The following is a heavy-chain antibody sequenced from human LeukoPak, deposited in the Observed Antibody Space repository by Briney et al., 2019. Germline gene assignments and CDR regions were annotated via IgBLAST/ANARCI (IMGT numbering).Heavy chain of an antibody. D-gene: IGHD7-27*01. V-gene: IGHV3-48*03. CDR1: GFTFSGYE. CDR3: ARGSNWVYFDY. CDR2: ISSSGNNT. J-gene: IGHJ4*02. Sequence: PGGSLRLSCAASGFTFSGYEMNWVRQAPGKGLEWVSYISSSGNNTYYADSVKGRFTISRDNAKNSLYLQMNSLRAEDTAVYYCARGSNWVYFDYWGQGTLVTVSS.